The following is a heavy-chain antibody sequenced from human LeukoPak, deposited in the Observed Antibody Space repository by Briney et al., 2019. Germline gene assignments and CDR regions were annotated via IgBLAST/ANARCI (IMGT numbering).Heavy chain of an antibody. CDR3: AKARTRGSAAGTLDY. CDR2: ISYDGSNK. Sequence: GGSLRVSCAASGFTFSSYGMHWVRQAPGKGLEWVAVISYDGSNKYYADSVKGRFTISRDNSKNTLYLQMNSLRAEDTAVYYCAKARTRGSAAGTLDYWGQGTLVTVSS. V-gene: IGHV3-30*18. J-gene: IGHJ4*02. CDR1: GFTFSSYG. D-gene: IGHD6-13*01.